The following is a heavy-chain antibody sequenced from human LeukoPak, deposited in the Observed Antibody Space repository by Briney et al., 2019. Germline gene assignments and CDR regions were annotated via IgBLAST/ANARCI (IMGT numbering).Heavy chain of an antibody. V-gene: IGHV1-46*01. CDR1: GYAFTRHY. CDR2: INPSGGST. Sequence: GASVKVSCKASGYAFTRHYMHWVRQAPGQGLEWMGIINPSGGSTSYAQKFQGRVTMTRDMSTSTVYMELSSLRSEDTAVYYCARAPGIQLWLRWVGGDYWGQGTLVTVSS. J-gene: IGHJ4*02. D-gene: IGHD5-18*01. CDR3: ARAPGIQLWLRWVGGDY.